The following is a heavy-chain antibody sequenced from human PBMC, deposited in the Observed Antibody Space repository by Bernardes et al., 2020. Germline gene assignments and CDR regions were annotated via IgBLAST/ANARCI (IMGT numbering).Heavy chain of an antibody. D-gene: IGHD5-12*01. Sequence: GSLRLSCAASGFTFRSYWMSWVRQAPGKGLEWVANMNQDGSEQNDVDSVKGRFTISRDNAKNSLYLQMNSLRAEDTAVYYCARDAYSGYDSWGQGTLVTVSS. CDR1: GFTFRSYW. V-gene: IGHV3-7*01. J-gene: IGHJ4*02. CDR2: MNQDGSEQ. CDR3: ARDAYSGYDS.